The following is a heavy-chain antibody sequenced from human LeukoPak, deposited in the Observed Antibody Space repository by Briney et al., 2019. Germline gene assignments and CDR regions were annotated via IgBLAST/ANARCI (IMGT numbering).Heavy chain of an antibody. Sequence: GGSLRLSCAASGFTFSSYSMNWVRQAPGKGLEWVSSISSSSSYIYYADSVKGRFTISRDNAKNSLYLQMNSLRAEDTAVYYCARSTYNWNPLSAFDIWGQGTMVTVSS. CDR3: ARSTYNWNPLSAFDI. D-gene: IGHD1-1*01. CDR1: GFTFSSYS. J-gene: IGHJ3*02. V-gene: IGHV3-21*01. CDR2: ISSSSSYI.